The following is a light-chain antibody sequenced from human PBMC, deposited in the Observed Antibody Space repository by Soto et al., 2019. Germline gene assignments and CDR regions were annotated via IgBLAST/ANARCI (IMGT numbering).Light chain of an antibody. J-gene: IGLJ2*01. Sequence: QSALTQPPSASGSPGQSVTISCTGTSSDVGGYDYVSWYQQHPGKVPKLMIYVVNKRPSGVPDRFSGSKSGNTASLTVSGLQTEDEADYYCSSYAVSDSLVFGGGTKLTVL. CDR3: SSYAVSDSLV. CDR2: VVN. V-gene: IGLV2-8*01. CDR1: SSDVGGYDY.